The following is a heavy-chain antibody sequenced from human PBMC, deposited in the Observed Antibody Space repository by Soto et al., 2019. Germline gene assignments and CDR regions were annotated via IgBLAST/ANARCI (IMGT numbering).Heavy chain of an antibody. J-gene: IGHJ6*02. Sequence: EVHLVESGGGLVKPGGSLRLSCAVSGFTFSSCTMNWVRQATGKGLEWVSSISPSTSHIYYADSVKARFPISRDNAKNSLFLQMNSLRAEDTAVYYCSGCSGGACHQNYGMDVWGQGTTVNVSS. CDR3: SGCSGGACHQNYGMDV. D-gene: IGHD2-15*01. V-gene: IGHV3-21*01. CDR2: ISPSTSHI. CDR1: GFTFSSCT.